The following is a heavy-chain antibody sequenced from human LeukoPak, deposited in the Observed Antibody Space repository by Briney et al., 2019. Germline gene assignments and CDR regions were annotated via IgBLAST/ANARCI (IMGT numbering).Heavy chain of an antibody. CDR3: ARDNSGSYYAGRFDP. CDR2: INWNGGST. CDR1: GFTFDDYG. V-gene: IGHV3-20*04. J-gene: IGHJ5*02. Sequence: GGSLRLSCAASGFTFDDYGMSWVRQAPGKGLEWVSGINWNGGSTGYADSVKGRFTISRDNAKNSLYLQMNSLRAEDTAVYYCARDNSGSYYAGRFDPWGQGTLVTVSS. D-gene: IGHD1-26*01.